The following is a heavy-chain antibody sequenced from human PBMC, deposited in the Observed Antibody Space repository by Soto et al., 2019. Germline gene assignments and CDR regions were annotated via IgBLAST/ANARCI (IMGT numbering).Heavy chain of an antibody. V-gene: IGHV3-23*01. CDR2: VSLTGDRT. Sequence: EVQLLESGGGLVQPGRSLRLSCVASRFSFSSYEMSWVRQAAGKGLEWVSRVSLTGDRTNYAGSVKGRFTVSRDNFKNTLYLGMDSLRPEDTAIYYCARGGGYCTPTSCAIDSWGRGTPVTVSS. CDR3: ARGGGYCTPTSCAIDS. J-gene: IGHJ4*02. D-gene: IGHD2-8*01. CDR1: RFSFSSYE.